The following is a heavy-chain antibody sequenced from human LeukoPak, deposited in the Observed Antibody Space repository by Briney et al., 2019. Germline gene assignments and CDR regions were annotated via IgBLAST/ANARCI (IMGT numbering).Heavy chain of an antibody. CDR3: ARESGAAAPGY. CDR1: GFTFSGSW. J-gene: IGHJ4*02. Sequence: PGGSLRHSCAASGFTFSGSWMHWVRQAPGKGLVWVSRINPDGSGTGYADSVKGRFTISRDNAKNTLYLQMNSLRAEDTAVYYCARESGAAAPGYWGQGTLVTVSS. V-gene: IGHV3-74*01. D-gene: IGHD6-13*01. CDR2: INPDGSGT.